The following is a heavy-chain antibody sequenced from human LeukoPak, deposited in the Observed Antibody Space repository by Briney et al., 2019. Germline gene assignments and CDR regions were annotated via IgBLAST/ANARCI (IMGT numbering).Heavy chain of an antibody. Sequence: ASVKVSCKASGYTFTSYGISWVRQAPGQGLEWMGWISAYNGNTNYAQKLQGRVTMTTDTSTSTAYMELSSLRSEDTAVYYCAREDSSTSCYGYWGQGTLVTVSS. CDR2: ISAYNGNT. CDR1: GYTFTSYG. V-gene: IGHV1-18*01. CDR3: AREDSSTSCYGY. J-gene: IGHJ4*02. D-gene: IGHD2-2*01.